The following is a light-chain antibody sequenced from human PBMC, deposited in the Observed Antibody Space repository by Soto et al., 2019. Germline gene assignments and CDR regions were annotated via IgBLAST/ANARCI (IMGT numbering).Light chain of an antibody. J-gene: IGKJ5*01. CDR1: QSVSSN. Sequence: EFVVTQSPAALSMSPGERATLSCRASQSVSSNLAWYQQKRGQAPRLLIYGASTRATGIPARFSGSGSGTEFTLTISSLQSEDFAVYYCHQYDNWPKTFGQGTRLEIK. V-gene: IGKV3D-15*01. CDR3: HQYDNWPKT. CDR2: GAS.